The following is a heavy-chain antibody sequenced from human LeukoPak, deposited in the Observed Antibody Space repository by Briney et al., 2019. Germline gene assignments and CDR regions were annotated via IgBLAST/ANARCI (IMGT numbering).Heavy chain of an antibody. V-gene: IGHV3-7*03. D-gene: IGHD6-19*01. CDR1: GFAFSSSW. CDR3: ARQYSSGWYWVY. CDR2: INKDATAK. Sequence: GGSLRLSCAASGFAFSSSWMSWVRQAPGKGLEWVANINKDATAKYYVDSVKDRFTISRDNAKNSLYLQMNGLRAEDTAVYYCARQYSSGWYWVYWGQGTLVTVSS. J-gene: IGHJ4*02.